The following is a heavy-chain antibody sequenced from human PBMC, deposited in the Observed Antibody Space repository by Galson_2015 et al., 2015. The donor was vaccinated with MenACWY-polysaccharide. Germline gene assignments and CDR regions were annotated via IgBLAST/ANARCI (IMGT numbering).Heavy chain of an antibody. CDR2: IYWDDEK. CDR1: AFSLRSSGVG. V-gene: IGHV2-5*02. CDR3: ARADFRH. Sequence: PALVNPTQPLTLPFTFSAFSLRSSGVGVGWIRQHPGKALEWLELIYWDDEKRSSPSLESRLTITKDTSRNQVVLTLANIDPVDTATYYCARADFRHWGQGTLVTVSS. J-gene: IGHJ1*01.